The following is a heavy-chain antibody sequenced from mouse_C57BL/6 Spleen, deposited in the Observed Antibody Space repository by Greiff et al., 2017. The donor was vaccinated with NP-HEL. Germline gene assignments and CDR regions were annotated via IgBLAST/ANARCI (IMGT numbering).Heavy chain of an antibody. Sequence: QVQLKQSGAELARPGASVKLSCKASGYTFTSYGISWVKQRTGQGLEWIGEIYPRSGNTYYNEKFKGKATLTADKSSSTAYMELRSLTSEDSAVYFCARSGITTVGGGFDYWGQGTTLTVSS. V-gene: IGHV1-81*01. J-gene: IGHJ2*01. CDR1: GYTFTSYG. CDR3: ARSGITTVGGGFDY. CDR2: IYPRSGNT. D-gene: IGHD1-1*01.